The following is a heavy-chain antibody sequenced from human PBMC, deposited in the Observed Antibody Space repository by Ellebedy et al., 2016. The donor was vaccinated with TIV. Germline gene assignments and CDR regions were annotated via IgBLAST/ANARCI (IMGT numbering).Heavy chain of an antibody. D-gene: IGHD3-3*01. Sequence: SETLSLXCAVSGDSITSVGYSWNWIRQSPEKGLEWIGYIDRGGNTYYNPSLKSRVTISGDTAKNHFSLRMTSATAADTAVYYCARGRDFWSGYVGDFWGQGTLVTVSS. CDR3: ARGRDFWSGYVGDF. CDR1: GDSITSVGYS. CDR2: IDRGGNT. V-gene: IGHV4-30-2*06. J-gene: IGHJ3*01.